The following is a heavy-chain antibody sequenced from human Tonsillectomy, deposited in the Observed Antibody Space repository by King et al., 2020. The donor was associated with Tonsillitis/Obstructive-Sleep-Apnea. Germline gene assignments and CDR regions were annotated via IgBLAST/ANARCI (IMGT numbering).Heavy chain of an antibody. Sequence: VQLVESGGGVVQPGRSLRLSCAASGFTFSSCGMHWVRQAPGKGLEWVAIIWYDGSNKYYADSVKGRFTISRDNSKNTLYRQMNSLRVEDTAVYYCARSQVDFDYWGQGTLVTVSS. J-gene: IGHJ4*02. CDR1: GFTFSSCG. V-gene: IGHV3-33*01. CDR3: ARSQVDFDY. CDR2: IWYDGSNK.